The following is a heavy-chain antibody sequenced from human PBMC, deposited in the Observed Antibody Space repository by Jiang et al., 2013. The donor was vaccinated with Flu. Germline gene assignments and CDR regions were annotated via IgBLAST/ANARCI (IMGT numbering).Heavy chain of an antibody. V-gene: IGHV5-10-1*01. CDR3: VRDNYSSGSYLLDI. Sequence: GAEVKKPGESLKISCKASGYSFTSFWTTWVRQMPGKGLEWMGRIGPFDSDATYSPSFQGHVTISSDKSVTTAYLQWSSLEASDSAIYYCVRDNYSSGSYLLDIWGQGTLVTVSS. J-gene: IGHJ4*02. CDR2: IGPFDSDA. CDR1: GYSFTSFW. D-gene: IGHD3-10*01.